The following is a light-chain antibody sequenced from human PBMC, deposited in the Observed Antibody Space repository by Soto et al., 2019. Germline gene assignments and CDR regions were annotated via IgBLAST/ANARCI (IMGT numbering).Light chain of an antibody. Sequence: QSVLTQPPSASGTPGQRVTISCSGSSSNIGRSSVNWYQHLPGTAPKLLIYGDNQRPSGVPDRFSGSKSGTSASLAISGLQSEDEADYYYAAWDNGLSCRCVFGSGTKLTVL. J-gene: IGLJ1*01. CDR2: GDN. CDR3: AAWDNGLSCRCV. CDR1: SSNIGRSS. V-gene: IGLV1-44*01.